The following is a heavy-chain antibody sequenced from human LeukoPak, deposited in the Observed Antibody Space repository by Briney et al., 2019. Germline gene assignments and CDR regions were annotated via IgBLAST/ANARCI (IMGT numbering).Heavy chain of an antibody. J-gene: IGHJ4*02. CDR3: ARIGRDHFDY. Sequence: PSETLSLTCTVSGGSIRSSYYYWGWIRQPPGKGLEWIGSIYDSGSTYYNPSLKSRVTISVDTSKNQFSLKLSSVTAADTAVYYCARIGRDHFDYWGQGTLVTVSS. CDR2: IYDSGST. CDR1: GGSIRSSYYY. D-gene: IGHD2-21*02. V-gene: IGHV4-39*07.